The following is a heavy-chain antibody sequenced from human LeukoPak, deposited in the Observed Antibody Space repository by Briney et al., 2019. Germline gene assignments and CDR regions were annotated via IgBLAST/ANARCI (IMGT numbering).Heavy chain of an antibody. Sequence: SETLSLTCAVFGGSFSDYYWTWIRQPPGKGLEWIGEINHSGSTNYNPSLKSRVTISVDTSKNQFSLKLSSMTAADTAVYYCARAPKYSIAIDYWGQGTLVTVSS. J-gene: IGHJ4*02. CDR1: GGSFSDYY. D-gene: IGHD6-6*01. CDR3: ARAPKYSIAIDY. CDR2: INHSGST. V-gene: IGHV4-34*01.